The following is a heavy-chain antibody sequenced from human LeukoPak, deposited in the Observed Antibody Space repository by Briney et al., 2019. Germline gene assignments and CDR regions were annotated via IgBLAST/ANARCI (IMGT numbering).Heavy chain of an antibody. CDR1: GFTFNIYN. V-gene: IGHV3-30-3*01. J-gene: IGHJ4*02. CDR2: ISDDETKK. Sequence: HPGGSLRLSCVASGFTFNIYNMHWVRQAPGKGLEWVAVISDDETKKFYADSVGGRFTISRDNSNITLYLQVNNLGPEDTAVYYCARDGFDYWGQGTLVTVSS. CDR3: ARDGFDY.